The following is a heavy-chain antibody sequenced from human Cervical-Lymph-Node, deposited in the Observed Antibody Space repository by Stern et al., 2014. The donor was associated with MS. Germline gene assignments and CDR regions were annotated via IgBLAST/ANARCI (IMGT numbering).Heavy chain of an antibody. D-gene: IGHD3-3*01. V-gene: IGHV4-39*01. CDR1: GASVSSGSYY. CDR3: ARHDQFLGGMDV. CDR2: VYYTGTP. J-gene: IGHJ6*02. Sequence: QLQLQESGPGLVKPSETLSLTCTVSGASVSSGSYYWGWIRQSPGKRLEWIGYVYYTGTPYSNPSLSRRVTISIDTSHNHFFLNRPLVTATDTAVYYCARHDQFLGGMDVWGQGTTVTVSS.